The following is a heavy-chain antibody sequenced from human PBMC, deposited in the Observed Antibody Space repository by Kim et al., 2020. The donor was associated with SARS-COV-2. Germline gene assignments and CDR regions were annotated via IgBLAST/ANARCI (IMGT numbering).Heavy chain of an antibody. D-gene: IGHD2-15*01. CDR1: GFTFGDYY. Sequence: GGSLRLSCAASGFTFGDYYMRWIRQAPGKGLEWLSYICSGSGTIIYADSVKGRFSISRDNTKNSLFLQMNSLRADDTAVYYCARDGYGGRSNFVFWGQGSLVTVSS. CDR2: ICSGSGTI. CDR3: ARDGYGGRSNFVF. J-gene: IGHJ4*02. V-gene: IGHV3-11*04.